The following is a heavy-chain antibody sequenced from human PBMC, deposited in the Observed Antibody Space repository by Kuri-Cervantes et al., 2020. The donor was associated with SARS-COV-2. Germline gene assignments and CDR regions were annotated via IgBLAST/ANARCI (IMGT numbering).Heavy chain of an antibody. CDR2: ISSSSSTI. CDR1: GFTFSSYE. Sequence: GGSLRLSCAASGFTFSSYEMNWVRQAPGKGMEWVSYISSSSSTIYYADSVKGRFTISRDNAKNSLYLQMNSLRAEDTAVYYCAREGYYEPTDMDVWGQGTTVTVSS. V-gene: IGHV3-48*03. D-gene: IGHD3-22*01. CDR3: AREGYYEPTDMDV. J-gene: IGHJ6*02.